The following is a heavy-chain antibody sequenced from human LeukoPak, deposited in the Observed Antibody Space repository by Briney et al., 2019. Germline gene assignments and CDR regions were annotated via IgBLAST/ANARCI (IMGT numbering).Heavy chain of an antibody. V-gene: IGHV3-11*01. CDR2: IRRVPTDL. Sequence: PGESLRLSCVASGFTFSDTNLAWIRQAPGKGLEWISYIRRVPTDLYYADSVKGRFTITRDNAKNSLYLQMNSLRAEDTANYYCARRARDFGDSHAFDVWGQGTMVTVSS. D-gene: IGHD4-17*01. CDR3: ARRARDFGDSHAFDV. CDR1: GFTFSDTN. J-gene: IGHJ3*01.